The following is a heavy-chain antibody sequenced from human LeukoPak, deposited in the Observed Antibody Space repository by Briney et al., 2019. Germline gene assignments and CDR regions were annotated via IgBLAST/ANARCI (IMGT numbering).Heavy chain of an antibody. CDR1: GYSFSRYS. CDR3: ARDCSSTSCYYGMDV. J-gene: IGHJ6*02. Sequence: ASVKVSCKASGYSFSRYSISWVRQAPGQGLEWMGWISTYTGNTNYTREFQGRVTTTTDTSTSTAYMELRSLRSDDTAVYYCARDCSSTSCYYGMDVWGQGTTVTVSS. D-gene: IGHD2-2*01. V-gene: IGHV1-18*01. CDR2: ISTYTGNT.